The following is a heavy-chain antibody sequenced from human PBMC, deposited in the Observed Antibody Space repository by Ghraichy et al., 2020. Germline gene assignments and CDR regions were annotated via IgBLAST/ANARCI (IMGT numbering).Heavy chain of an antibody. CDR1: GGSISSYY. CDR2: IYYSGST. V-gene: IGHV4-59*01. CDR3: ARVTPMVGPDSFDI. Sequence: GSLRLSCTVSGGSISSYYWSWIRQPPGKGLEWIGYIYYSGSTNYNPSLKSRVTISVDTSKNQFSLKLSSVTAADTAVYYCARVTPMVGPDSFDIWGQGTMVTVSS. D-gene: IGHD2-15*01. J-gene: IGHJ3*02.